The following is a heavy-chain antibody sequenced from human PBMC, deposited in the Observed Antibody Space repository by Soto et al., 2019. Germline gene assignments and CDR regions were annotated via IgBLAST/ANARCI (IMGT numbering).Heavy chain of an antibody. J-gene: IGHJ2*01. D-gene: IGHD6-6*01. CDR2: IYYSGST. Sequence: PSETLSLTCTVSGGSISSSSYYWGWIRQPPGKGLEWIGSIYYSGSTYYNPSLKSRVTISVDTSKNQFSLKLSSVTAADTAVYYCARHRLELIPYSSSSGYWYFDLWGRGTLVTVSS. CDR3: ARHRLELIPYSSSSGYWYFDL. CDR1: GGSISSSSYY. V-gene: IGHV4-39*01.